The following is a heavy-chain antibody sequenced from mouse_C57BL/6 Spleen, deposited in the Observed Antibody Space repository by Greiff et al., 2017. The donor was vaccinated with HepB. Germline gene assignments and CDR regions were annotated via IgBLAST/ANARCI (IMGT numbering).Heavy chain of an antibody. V-gene: IGHV1-4*01. CDR1: GYTFTSYT. CDR3: ARGPLSTMVTTGYFDV. D-gene: IGHD2-2*01. J-gene: IGHJ1*03. Sequence: QVQLQQSGAELARPGASVKMSCKASGYTFTSYTMHWVKQRPGQGLEWIGYINPSSGYTKYNQKFKDKATLTADKSSSTAYMQLSSLTSEDSAVYYCARGPLSTMVTTGYFDVWGTGTTVTVSS. CDR2: INPSSGYT.